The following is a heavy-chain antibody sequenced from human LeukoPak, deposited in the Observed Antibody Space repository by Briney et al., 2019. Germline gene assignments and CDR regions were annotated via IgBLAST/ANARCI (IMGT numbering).Heavy chain of an antibody. J-gene: IGHJ5*02. D-gene: IGHD3-22*01. CDR1: GYTFTSYD. V-gene: IGHV1-8*01. CDR3: ARGYYDSSGYYLNNWFDP. Sequence: ASVKVSCKASGYTFTSYDINWVRQATGQGLEWMGWMNPNSGNTGYAQKFQGRVTMTRNTSISTAYTELSSLRSEDTAVYYCARGYYDSSGYYLNNWFDPWGQGTLVTVSS. CDR2: MNPNSGNT.